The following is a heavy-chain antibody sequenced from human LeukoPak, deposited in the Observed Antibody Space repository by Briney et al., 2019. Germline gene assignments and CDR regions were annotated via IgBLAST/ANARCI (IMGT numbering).Heavy chain of an antibody. J-gene: IGHJ3*02. CDR2: INPSGGST. V-gene: IGHV1-46*01. D-gene: IGHD7-27*01. CDR3: ARDRRPELTGHSDAFDI. CDR1: GYTFTTSY. Sequence: ASVKVSCKASGYTFTTSYLPWVRQALGQGLEWLGLINPSGGSTSYAQKFQGRVTMTRDTSTSTVYMELSSLRSEDTAVYYCARDRRPELTGHSDAFDIWGQGTMVTVSS.